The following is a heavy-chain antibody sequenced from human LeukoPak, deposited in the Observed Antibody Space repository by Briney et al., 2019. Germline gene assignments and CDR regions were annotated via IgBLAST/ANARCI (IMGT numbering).Heavy chain of an antibody. CDR3: ARGRLAVAGTYSYYGMDV. Sequence: GASVKVSCKASGYTLTSYDINWVRQATGQGLEWMGWMNPNSGNTGYAQKFQGRVTMTRNTSISTAYMELSSLRSEDTAVYYCARGRLAVAGTYSYYGMDVWGQGTTVTVSS. V-gene: IGHV1-8*01. CDR1: GYTLTSYD. D-gene: IGHD6-19*01. J-gene: IGHJ6*02. CDR2: MNPNSGNT.